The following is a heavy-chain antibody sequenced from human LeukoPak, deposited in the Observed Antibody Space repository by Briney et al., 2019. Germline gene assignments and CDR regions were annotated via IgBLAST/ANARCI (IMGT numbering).Heavy chain of an antibody. Sequence: MPSETLSLTCAVYGGSFSGYYWSWIRQPPGKGLEWIGGISLSGSTNYNPSLKSRVTISVDTSKNQSSLKLSSVTAADTAVYYCARRTGYWSLLWGQGTMVTVSS. CDR1: GGSFSGYY. CDR2: ISLSGST. D-gene: IGHD3/OR15-3a*01. CDR3: ARRTGYWSLL. J-gene: IGHJ3*01. V-gene: IGHV4-34*01.